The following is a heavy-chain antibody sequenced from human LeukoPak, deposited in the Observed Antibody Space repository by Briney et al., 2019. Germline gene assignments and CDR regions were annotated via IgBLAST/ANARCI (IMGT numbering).Heavy chain of an antibody. Sequence: SETLSLTCTVSGGSISSHSWSWIRQPAGKGLEWIGRIFTSGNTYYNPSLKSRDIMSVDTSKNQFSLKLSSVTAADTAVYYCAISSILTGPFDYWGQGTLVTVSS. CDR3: AISSILTGPFDY. CDR1: GGSISSHS. D-gene: IGHD3-9*01. V-gene: IGHV4-4*07. CDR2: IFTSGNT. J-gene: IGHJ4*02.